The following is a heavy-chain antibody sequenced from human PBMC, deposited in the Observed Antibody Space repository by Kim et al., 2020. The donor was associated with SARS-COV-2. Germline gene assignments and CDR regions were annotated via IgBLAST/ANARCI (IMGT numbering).Heavy chain of an antibody. J-gene: IGHJ3*02. Sequence: SQTLSLTCTVSGGSISSSSYYWGWIRQPPGKGLEWIGSIYYSGSTYYNPSLKSRVTISVDTSKNQFSLKLSSVTAADTAVYYCARHLYYQYCSSTSCYMPGAFDIWGQGTMVTVSS. CDR3: ARHLYYQYCSSTSCYMPGAFDI. CDR2: IYYSGST. CDR1: GGSISSSSYY. D-gene: IGHD2-2*02. V-gene: IGHV4-39*01.